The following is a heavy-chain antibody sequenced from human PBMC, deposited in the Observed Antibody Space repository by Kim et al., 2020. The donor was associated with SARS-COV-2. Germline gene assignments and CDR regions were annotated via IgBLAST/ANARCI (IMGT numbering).Heavy chain of an antibody. CDR2: IYSDGKT. J-gene: IGHJ4*02. Sequence: GGSLRLSCAASGFSVSNNYMKWVRQAPGKWLEWVSMIYSDGKTFYADSVKGRFTISRDNSKNTLHLQMSSLRPEDTAIYYCARNTPDTFIPLTGTHDYWGQGTLVTVSS. D-gene: IGHD6-19*01. V-gene: IGHV3-66*02. CDR3: ARNTPDTFIPLTGTHDY. CDR1: GFSVSNNY.